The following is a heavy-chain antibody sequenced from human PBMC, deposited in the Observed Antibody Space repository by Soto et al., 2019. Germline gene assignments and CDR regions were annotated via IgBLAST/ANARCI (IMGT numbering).Heavy chain of an antibody. CDR3: AGDSRWNDGFDY. CDR1: GGSISSYY. CDR2: IYYSGST. V-gene: IGHV4-59*01. Sequence: SETLSLTCTVSGGSISSYYWSWIRQPPGKGLGWIGYIYYSGSTNYNPSLKSRVTISVDTSKNQFSLKLSSVTAADTAVYYCAGDSRWNDGFDYWGQGTLVTVSS. J-gene: IGHJ4*02. D-gene: IGHD1-1*01.